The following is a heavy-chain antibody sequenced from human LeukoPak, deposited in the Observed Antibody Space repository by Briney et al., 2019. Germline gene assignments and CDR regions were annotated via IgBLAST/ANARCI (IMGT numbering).Heavy chain of an antibody. CDR2: INPNRGGT. V-gene: IGHV1-2*02. CDR1: VYIFTGYY. CDR3: TREVPMVSYAMDV. J-gene: IGHJ6*02. Sequence: ASVKVSCKDSVYIFTGYYMHWVRQAPGQGLDYMGWINPNRGGTNYAQKFQGRVSMTRDTSINTAYMELSALRSDDTAVYYCTREVPMVSYAMDVWGQGTTVTVSS. D-gene: IGHD3-10*01.